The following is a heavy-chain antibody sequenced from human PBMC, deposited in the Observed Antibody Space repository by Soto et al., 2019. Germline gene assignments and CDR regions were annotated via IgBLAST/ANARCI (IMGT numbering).Heavy chain of an antibody. CDR3: ARESRGTMVRGVTKHGMDV. Sequence: SPTLSLTCAISGDSVSSNSAAWNWIRQSPSRGLEWLGRTYYRSKWYNDYAVSVKSRITINPDTSKNQFSLQLNSVTPEDTAVYYCARESRGTMVRGVTKHGMDVWGQGTTVTVS. D-gene: IGHD3-10*01. V-gene: IGHV6-1*01. CDR2: TYYRSKWYN. CDR1: GDSVSSNSAA. J-gene: IGHJ6*02.